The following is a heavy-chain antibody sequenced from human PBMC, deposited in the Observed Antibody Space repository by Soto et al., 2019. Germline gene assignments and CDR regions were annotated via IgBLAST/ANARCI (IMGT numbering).Heavy chain of an antibody. V-gene: IGHV3-23*01. D-gene: IGHD6-13*01. CDR2: ISGSGGST. J-gene: IGHJ6*02. CDR3: AKVNSIAAAIYYYYAMDV. CDR1: GFTFSSYA. Sequence: EVQLLESGGGLVQPGGSLRLSCAASGFTFSSYALSWVRQAPGKGLEWVSAISGSGGSTYYADSVKGRFTISRDNSKNTLYLQMNSLRAEDTAVYCCAKVNSIAAAIYYYYAMDVWGQGTTVTVSS.